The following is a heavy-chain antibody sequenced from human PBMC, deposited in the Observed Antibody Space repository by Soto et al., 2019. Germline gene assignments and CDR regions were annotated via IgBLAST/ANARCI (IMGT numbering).Heavy chain of an antibody. Sequence: QVQLVQSGAEVKKPGASVKVSCKASGYTFTSYGIIWVRQAPGQGLEWMGWISAYNGNTNYAQKLQDRVTMTTDTSTSTAYMELRSLRSDDTAVYYCANSKITYYYDSSGYYSEYFDYWGQGTLVTVSS. J-gene: IGHJ4*02. CDR1: GYTFTSYG. CDR3: ANSKITYYYDSSGYYSEYFDY. D-gene: IGHD3-22*01. V-gene: IGHV1-18*01. CDR2: ISAYNGNT.